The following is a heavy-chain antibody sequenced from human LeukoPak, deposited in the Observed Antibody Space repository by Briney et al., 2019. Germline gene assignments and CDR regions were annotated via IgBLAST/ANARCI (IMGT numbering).Heavy chain of an antibody. CDR3: ARDLGVVAPVGSDY. V-gene: IGHV3-30-3*01. Sequence: GGSLRLSCAASGFTFSSYAMHWVCQAPGKGLEWVAVISYDGSNKYYADSVKGRFTISRDNSKNTLYLQMNSPRAEDTAVYYCARDLGVVAPVGSDYWGQGTLVTVSS. D-gene: IGHD2-15*01. CDR1: GFTFSSYA. CDR2: ISYDGSNK. J-gene: IGHJ4*02.